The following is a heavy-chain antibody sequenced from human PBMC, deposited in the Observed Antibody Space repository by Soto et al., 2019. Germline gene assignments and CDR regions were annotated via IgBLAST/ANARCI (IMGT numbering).Heavy chain of an antibody. D-gene: IGHD3-22*01. Sequence: SETLSLTCTVSGGSISSGDYYWSWIRQPPGKGLEWIGYIYYSGSTYYNPSLKSRVTISVDTSKNQFSLKLSSVTAADTAVYYCARGITMIGKALDIWGQGTMVTVSS. V-gene: IGHV4-30-4*01. J-gene: IGHJ3*02. CDR2: IYYSGST. CDR3: ARGITMIGKALDI. CDR1: GGSISSGDYY.